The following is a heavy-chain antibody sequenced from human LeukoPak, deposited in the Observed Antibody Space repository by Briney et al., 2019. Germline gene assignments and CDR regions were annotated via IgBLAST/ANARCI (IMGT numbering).Heavy chain of an antibody. Sequence: GGSLRLSCAASGFTVSSNYMSWVRQAPGKGLEWVSVIYSGGSTYYADSVKGRFTISRDNSKTMLFLHMNSLRAEDTAIYYCARQPYFYYYLDVWGKGTTVTVTS. V-gene: IGHV3-53*01. CDR3: ARQPYFYYYLDV. CDR1: GFTVSSNY. J-gene: IGHJ6*03. CDR2: IYSGGST.